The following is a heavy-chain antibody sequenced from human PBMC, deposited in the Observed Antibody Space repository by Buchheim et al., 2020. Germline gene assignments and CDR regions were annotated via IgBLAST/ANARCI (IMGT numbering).Heavy chain of an antibody. V-gene: IGHV3-11*01. J-gene: IGHJ6*02. CDR3: ARIDMVRGLSGYYSMDV. CDR2: ISSTGRSI. CDR1: GFTFSDYD. D-gene: IGHD3-10*01. Sequence: QVQLVESGGGLVKPAGSLRLSCAAFGFTFSDYDMSWIRQAPGKGLEWVSDISSTGRSIYYADSAKGRFTISRDNAKKSLSLQMSSLRAEDTAVYYCARIDMVRGLSGYYSMDVWGQGTT.